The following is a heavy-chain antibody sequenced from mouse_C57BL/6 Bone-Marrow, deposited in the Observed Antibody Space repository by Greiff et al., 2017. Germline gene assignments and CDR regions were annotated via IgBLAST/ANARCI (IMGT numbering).Heavy chain of an antibody. V-gene: IGHV1-50*01. Sequence: QVQLQQPGAELVKPGASVKLSCKASGYTFTSYWMQWVKQRPGQGLEWIGDIDPSDGYTNYNQKFKGKATLTVDTSSSTAYMQLTSLTSEDSAVYYCAQVERGESLDYWGQGTSVTGSS. J-gene: IGHJ4*01. CDR1: GYTFTSYW. D-gene: IGHD1-1*02. CDR3: AQVERGESLDY. CDR2: IDPSDGYT.